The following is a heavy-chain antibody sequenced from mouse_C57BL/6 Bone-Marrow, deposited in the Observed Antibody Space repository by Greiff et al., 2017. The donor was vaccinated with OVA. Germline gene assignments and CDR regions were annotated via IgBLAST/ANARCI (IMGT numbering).Heavy chain of an antibody. CDR2: IYPGDGDT. V-gene: IGHV1-82*01. CDR3: ARYTVVPLHWYFDV. Sequence: QVQLQQSGPELVKPGASVKISCKASGYAFSSSWMNWVKQRPGKGLEWIGRIYPGDGDTNYNGKFKGKATLTADKSSSTAYMQLSSLTSEDSAVYFCARYTVVPLHWYFDVWGTGTTVTVSS. CDR1: GYAFSSSW. D-gene: IGHD1-1*01. J-gene: IGHJ1*03.